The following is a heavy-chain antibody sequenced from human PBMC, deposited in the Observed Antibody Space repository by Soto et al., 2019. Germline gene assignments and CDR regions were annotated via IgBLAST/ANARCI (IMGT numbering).Heavy chain of an antibody. CDR2: ISGSGGIT. V-gene: IGHV3-23*01. CDR1: GFPFSSYA. CDR3: AKSLSASPNYFFDS. D-gene: IGHD1-1*01. J-gene: IGHJ4*02. Sequence: PGGSLRLSCAASGFPFSSYAMTWVRQTPGKGLEWVSGISGSGGITYYADSVKGRFTISRDNSNNTLFLQMHSLSADDTAVYYCAKSLSASPNYFFDSWGQGTLVTVSS.